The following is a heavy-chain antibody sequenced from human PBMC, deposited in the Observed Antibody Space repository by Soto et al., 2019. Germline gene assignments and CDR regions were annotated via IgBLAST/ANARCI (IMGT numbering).Heavy chain of an antibody. CDR2: IKEDGSLI. D-gene: IGHD2-21*01. V-gene: IGHV3-7*05. Sequence: ESGGGLVQPGGSLRLSCVASGFSISSSYMDWVRQAPGKGLEWVANIKEDGSLINYQDSVKGRFTISRDNAQNSVFLQMNNLRADDTAVYFCARDAGYCGAGCYDALDMRGQGTMVTVSS. CDR1: GFSISSSY. J-gene: IGHJ3*02. CDR3: ARDAGYCGAGCYDALDM.